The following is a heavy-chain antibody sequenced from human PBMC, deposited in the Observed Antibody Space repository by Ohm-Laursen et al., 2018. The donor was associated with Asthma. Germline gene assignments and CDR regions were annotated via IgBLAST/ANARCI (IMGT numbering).Heavy chain of an antibody. V-gene: IGHV3-30*03. CDR2: LSYDGHNK. Sequence: SLRLSCAASGFTFSDYGMHWVRQAPGKGLEWLAILSYDGHNKHYAESLRGRFFISGDSSENTVELQMNSLRGEDTAVYYCVRGSWYGSTSDAYWGQGTLVTVSS. D-gene: IGHD6-19*01. CDR3: VRGSWYGSTSDAY. J-gene: IGHJ4*02. CDR1: GFTFSDYG.